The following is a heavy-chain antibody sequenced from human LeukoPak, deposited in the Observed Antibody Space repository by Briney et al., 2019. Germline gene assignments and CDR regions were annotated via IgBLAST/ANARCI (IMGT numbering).Heavy chain of an antibody. Sequence: GGSLRLSCAASGFTCSTYAMSWVRQAPGKGLEWVSSISGSGGSTYYADSVKGRFTISRDNSKNTLYLQMNSLRAEDSAIYYCAKDPLQYGSGSYYFEYWGQGTLVTVSS. J-gene: IGHJ4*02. CDR3: AKDPLQYGSGSYYFEY. D-gene: IGHD3-10*01. V-gene: IGHV3-23*01. CDR1: GFTCSTYA. CDR2: ISGSGGST.